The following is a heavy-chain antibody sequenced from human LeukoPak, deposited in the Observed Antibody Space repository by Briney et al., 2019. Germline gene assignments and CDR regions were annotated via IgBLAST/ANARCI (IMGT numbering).Heavy chain of an antibody. Sequence: GGSLRLSCAASGFTFSSYAMSWVRQAPGEGLEWVSAISGSGGSTYYADSVKGRFTISRDNSKNTLYLQMNRLRAEDTAVYYCAKTPWTNYGSFDYWGQGTLVTVSS. V-gene: IGHV3-23*01. D-gene: IGHD3-10*01. CDR2: ISGSGGST. J-gene: IGHJ4*02. CDR3: AKTPWTNYGSFDY. CDR1: GFTFSSYA.